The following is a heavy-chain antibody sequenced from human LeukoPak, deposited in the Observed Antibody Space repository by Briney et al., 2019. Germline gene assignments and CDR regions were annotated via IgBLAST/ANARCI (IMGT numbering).Heavy chain of an antibody. V-gene: IGHV3-66*01. CDR1: GFTFSSYS. CDR3: ARDAIWGTYPYYFDY. CDR2: IYSGGST. Sequence: GGSLRLSCAASGFTFSSYSMSWVRQAPGKGLEWVSVIYSGGSTYYADSVKGRFTISRDNAKNSLFLQMNSLRTEDTAVYYCARDAIWGTYPYYFDYWGQGALVTVSS. J-gene: IGHJ4*02. D-gene: IGHD3-16*01.